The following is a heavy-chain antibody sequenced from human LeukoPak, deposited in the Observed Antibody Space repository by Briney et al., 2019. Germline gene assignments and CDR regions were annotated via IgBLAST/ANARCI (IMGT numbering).Heavy chain of an antibody. Sequence: ASVKVSCKAPGYTFTSYGIGWVRQAPGQGLEWMGWISPYNGNTKYPQKFQGRVIMTTDTATTTVYMELRSLTSDDTAMYYCAGQGGYAWSWFDPWGQGTLVTVSS. D-gene: IGHD3-3*01. CDR1: GYTFTSYG. V-gene: IGHV1-18*01. CDR2: ISPYNGNT. CDR3: AGQGGYAWSWFDP. J-gene: IGHJ5*02.